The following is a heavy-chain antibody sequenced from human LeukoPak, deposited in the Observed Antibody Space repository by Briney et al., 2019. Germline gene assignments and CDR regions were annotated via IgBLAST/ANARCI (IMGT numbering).Heavy chain of an antibody. D-gene: IGHD3-3*01. CDR3: ARDRSISGVVTIDF. V-gene: IGHV3-7*01. J-gene: IGHJ4*02. Sequence: NPGGSLRLSCAASAFTFSNSWMTWVRQSPGKGLEWVANIKQDGSETYYVDSVMGRFTISRLNAKNSVYLQMNSLRAEDTAVYYCARDRSISGVVTIDFWGQGTLVTVSS. CDR2: IKQDGSET. CDR1: AFTFSNSW.